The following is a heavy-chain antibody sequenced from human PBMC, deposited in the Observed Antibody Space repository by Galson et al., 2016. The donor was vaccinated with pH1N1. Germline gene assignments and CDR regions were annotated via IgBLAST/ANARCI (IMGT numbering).Heavy chain of an antibody. Sequence: SLRLSCAASGFAFSSYDMHWVRQAPGKGLEWVAAIWYDGSNEYYGDSVKGRLTISRVNSKSTLYLQMSSLREEDKDVYYCARPFYGGQYWGPAFNIWGQGTMVPVLS. CDR3: ARPFYGGQYWGPAFNI. J-gene: IGHJ3*02. CDR2: IWYDGSNE. D-gene: IGHD4-23*01. CDR1: GFAFSSYD. V-gene: IGHV3-33*01.